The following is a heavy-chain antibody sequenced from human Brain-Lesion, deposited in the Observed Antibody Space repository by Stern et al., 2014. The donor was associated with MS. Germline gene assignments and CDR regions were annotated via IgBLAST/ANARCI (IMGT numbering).Heavy chain of an antibody. J-gene: IGHJ6*02. CDR1: GYIFTGYY. D-gene: IGHD3-3*01. CDR2: INPNTGGT. CDR3: ARDQRGITIFGVVTDYYYLGMDV. Sequence: VHLVESGADVKKPGASVTVSCKTSGYIFTGYYIHWVRQAPGKGLEWMAWINPNTGGTNSPHTFQGRVTMSRDTSISTAYVELSSLTSDDTAVYYCARDQRGITIFGVVTDYYYLGMDVWGQGTTVTVSS. V-gene: IGHV1-2*02.